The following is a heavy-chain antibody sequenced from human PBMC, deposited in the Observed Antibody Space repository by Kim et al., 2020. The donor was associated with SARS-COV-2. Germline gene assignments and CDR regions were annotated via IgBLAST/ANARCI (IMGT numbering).Heavy chain of an antibody. CDR1: GGSFSGYY. J-gene: IGHJ4*02. CDR3: ARGLRTQGSGWYDQGYYFDY. Sequence: SETLSLTCAVYGGSFSGYYWSWIRQPPGKGLEWIGEINHSGSTNYNPSLKSRVTISVDTSKNQFSLKLSSVTAADTAVYYCARGLRTQGSGWYDQGYYFDYWGQGTLVTVSS. V-gene: IGHV4-34*01. CDR2: INHSGST. D-gene: IGHD6-19*01.